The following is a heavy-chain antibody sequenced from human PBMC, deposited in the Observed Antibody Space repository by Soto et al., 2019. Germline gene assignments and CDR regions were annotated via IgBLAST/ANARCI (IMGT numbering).Heavy chain of an antibody. CDR1: VDIVSSNSAA. CDR2: TYYRSKWYN. D-gene: IGHD3-10*01. Sequence: SQTLSLTCAISVDIVSSNSAAWNCIRQSPSRGLEWLGRTYYRSKWYNDYAVSVKSRITINPDTSKNQFSLQLNSVTPEDTAVYYCARAAGVYYYYGMDVWGQGTTVTVSS. V-gene: IGHV6-1*01. CDR3: ARAAGVYYYYGMDV. J-gene: IGHJ6*02.